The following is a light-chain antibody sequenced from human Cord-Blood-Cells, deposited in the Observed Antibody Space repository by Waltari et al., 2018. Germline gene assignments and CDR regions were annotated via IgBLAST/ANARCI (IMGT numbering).Light chain of an antibody. J-gene: IGKJ4*01. V-gene: IGKV1-39*01. CDR3: QQSYSTPLT. Sequence: DIQMTQSPSSLSASVGDRVTITCRGSQSISSYLNWYQQKPGKAPKLLIYAASSLQSGVPTRCSGSGSRTDFTHTISMLQPEDFATYYCQQSYSTPLTFGGGTKVEIK. CDR2: AAS. CDR1: QSISSY.